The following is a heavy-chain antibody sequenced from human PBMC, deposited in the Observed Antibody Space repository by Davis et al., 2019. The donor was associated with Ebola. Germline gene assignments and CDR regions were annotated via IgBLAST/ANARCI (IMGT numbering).Heavy chain of an antibody. V-gene: IGHV1-18*01. CDR3: ARENIVGATSRPNYYYGMDV. Sequence: ASVKVSCKASGYTFTSYGISWVRQAPGQGLEWMGWISAYNGNTNYAQKLQGRVTMTTDTSTSTAYMELRSLRSDDTAVYYRARENIVGATSRPNYYYGMDVWGQGTTVTVSS. J-gene: IGHJ6*02. CDR1: GYTFTSYG. CDR2: ISAYNGNT. D-gene: IGHD1-26*01.